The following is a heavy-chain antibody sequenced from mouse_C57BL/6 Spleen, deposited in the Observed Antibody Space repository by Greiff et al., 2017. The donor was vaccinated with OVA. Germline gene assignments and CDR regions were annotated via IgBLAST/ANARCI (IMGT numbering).Heavy chain of an antibody. D-gene: IGHD5-1-1*01. CDR1: GYSITSGYY. V-gene: IGHV3-6*01. CDR2: ISYDGSN. Sequence: EVQLVESGPGLVKPSQSLSLTCSVTGYSITSGYYWNWIRQFPGNKLEWMGYISYDGSNNYNPSLKNRISITRDTSKNQFFLKLNSVTTENTATYYCARDMYTLAWFADWGQGTLVTVSA. CDR3: ARDMYTLAWFAD. J-gene: IGHJ3*01.